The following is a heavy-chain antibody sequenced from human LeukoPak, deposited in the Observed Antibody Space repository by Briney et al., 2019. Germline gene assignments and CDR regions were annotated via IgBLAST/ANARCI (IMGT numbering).Heavy chain of an antibody. CDR3: ARALRYSSPDY. Sequence: SETLSLTCTDSGGPISRGDYYWSWIRQPPGKGLEWIGYIYYSGSTYYNPSLKSRVTISVDTSENQFSLKLSSVTAADTAVYYCARALRYSSPDYWGQGTLVTVSS. D-gene: IGHD3-9*01. J-gene: IGHJ4*02. CDR1: GGPISRGDYY. CDR2: IYYSGST. V-gene: IGHV4-30-4*01.